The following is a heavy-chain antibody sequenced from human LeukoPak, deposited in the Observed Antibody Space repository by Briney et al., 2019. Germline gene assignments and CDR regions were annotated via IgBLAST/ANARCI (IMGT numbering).Heavy chain of an antibody. CDR2: INPNSGGT. CDR3: ARRIIAAADRDYYMDV. J-gene: IGHJ6*03. CDR1: GYTFTGYY. V-gene: IGHV1-2*02. D-gene: IGHD6-13*01. Sequence: GASVKVSCKASGYTFTGYYMHWVRQAPGQGLEWMGWINPNSGGTNYAQKFQGRVTMTRDTSISTAYMELSRLRSDDTAVYYCARRIIAAADRDYYMDVWGKGTTVTTSS.